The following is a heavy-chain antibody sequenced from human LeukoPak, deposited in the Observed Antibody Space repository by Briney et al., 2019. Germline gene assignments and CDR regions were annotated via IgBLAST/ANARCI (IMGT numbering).Heavy chain of an antibody. J-gene: IGHJ4*02. Sequence: ASVKVSCKASGYTFTSYGISWLRQAPGQGLEWMGWINGGNGETRYSENFHGRVTITRDAPAKTSYMELSSLGLEDTAVYYCARGWWDLGEIPFWGQGTLVTVSS. D-gene: IGHD1-26*01. CDR2: INGGNGET. CDR1: GYTFTSYG. V-gene: IGHV1-3*01. CDR3: ARGWWDLGEIPF.